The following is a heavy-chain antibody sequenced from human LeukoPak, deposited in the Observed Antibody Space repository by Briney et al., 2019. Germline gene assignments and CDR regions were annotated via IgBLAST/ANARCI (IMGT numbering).Heavy chain of an antibody. CDR2: IHTSGNT. J-gene: IGHJ4*02. D-gene: IGHD3-10*01. CDR3: AKWATYGYFDY. Sequence: SETLSLTCTVSGGSISSFYWSWIRQPAGKGLEWMGRIHTSGNTIYNPSLKSRVTMSVDTSKNHFSLNLSSVTAADTAMYYCAKWATYGYFDYWDQGTLVTVSS. V-gene: IGHV4-4*07. CDR1: GGSISSFY.